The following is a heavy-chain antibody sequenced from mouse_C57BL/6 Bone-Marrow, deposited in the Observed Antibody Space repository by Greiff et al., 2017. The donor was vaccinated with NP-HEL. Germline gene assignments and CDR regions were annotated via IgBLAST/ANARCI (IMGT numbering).Heavy chain of an antibody. Sequence: QVQLQQSGAELVRPGASVTLSCKASGYTFTDYEMHWVKQTPVHGLEWIGAIDPETGGTAYNQKFNGKAILTADKSSSTAYMELHSLTSENSAVYYYTRSLLCPYWYFDVWGTGTTVTVSS. CDR2: IDPETGGT. V-gene: IGHV1-15*01. CDR1: GYTFTDYE. J-gene: IGHJ1*03. D-gene: IGHD1-1*01. CDR3: TRSLLCPYWYFDV.